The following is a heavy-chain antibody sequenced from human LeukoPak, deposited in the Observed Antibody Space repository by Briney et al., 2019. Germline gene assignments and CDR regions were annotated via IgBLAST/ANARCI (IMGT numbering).Heavy chain of an antibody. Sequence: PSETLSLTCGVYGGSFSGYNWTWIRQPPGRGLEWIGEINHSGNTNYNPSLKSRVTISVDTSKNQFSLNLNSVTAADTAVYYCARERSGSYDEHFDYWGQGTLVTVSS. V-gene: IGHV4-34*01. CDR1: GGSFSGYN. CDR3: ARERSGSYDEHFDY. D-gene: IGHD3-10*01. J-gene: IGHJ4*02. CDR2: INHSGNT.